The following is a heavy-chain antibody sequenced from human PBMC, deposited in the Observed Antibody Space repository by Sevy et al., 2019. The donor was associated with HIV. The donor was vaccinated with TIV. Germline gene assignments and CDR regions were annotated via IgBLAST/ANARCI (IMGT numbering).Heavy chain of an antibody. CDR2: VDHTGNT. J-gene: IGHJ3*01. V-gene: IGHV4-38-2*02. Sequence: SETLSLSCTVSGYSISSGYLWGWIRQPPGKGLEWIGSVDHTGNTYYNPSLKSRVTTSVDTSKNQFSLRLSSVTAADTAVYYCANFGRLLIINGDAFDVWGQGTMVTVSS. CDR3: ANFGRLLIINGDAFDV. D-gene: IGHD3-9*01. CDR1: GYSISSGYL.